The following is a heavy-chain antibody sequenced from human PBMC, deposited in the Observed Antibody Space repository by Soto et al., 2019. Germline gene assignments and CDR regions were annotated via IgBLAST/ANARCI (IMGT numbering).Heavy chain of an antibody. D-gene: IGHD5-18*01. CDR3: ARDLKYSYGQNYYYYGMDV. CDR2: ISAYNGNT. Sequence: ASVKVSCKASGYTFTSYGISWVRQAPGQGLEWMGWISAYNGNTNYAQKLQGRVSMTTDTSTSTAYMELRSLRSDDTAVYYCARDLKYSYGQNYYYYGMDVWGQGTTVTVSS. CDR1: GYTFTSYG. V-gene: IGHV1-18*01. J-gene: IGHJ6*02.